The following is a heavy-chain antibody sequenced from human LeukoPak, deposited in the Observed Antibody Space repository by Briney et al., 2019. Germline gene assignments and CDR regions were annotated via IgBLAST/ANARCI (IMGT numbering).Heavy chain of an antibody. D-gene: IGHD2-21*01. V-gene: IGHV3-7*01. CDR1: GFAFSSYW. Sequence: GGSPRLSCEASGFAFSSYWASWVRQAPGKGLEWVANINQDGNSQNYVDSVRGRFTISKGNAKNSVYLQMNSLRAEDTAVYYCARSLWPEDYWGQGILVTVSS. J-gene: IGHJ4*02. CDR3: ARSLWPEDY. CDR2: INQDGNSQ.